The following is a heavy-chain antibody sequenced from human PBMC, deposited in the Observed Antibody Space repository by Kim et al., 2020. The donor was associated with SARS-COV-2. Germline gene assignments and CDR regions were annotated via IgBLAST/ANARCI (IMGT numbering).Heavy chain of an antibody. Sequence: GGSLRLSCAASGFTFSSYEMNWVRQAPGKGLEWVSYISSSGSTIYYADSVKGRFTISRDNAKNSLYLQMNSLRAEDTAVYYCARGIFSMYYYDSSGYYGWYFDYWGQGTLVTVSS. CDR3: ARGIFSMYYYDSSGYYGWYFDY. D-gene: IGHD3-22*01. J-gene: IGHJ4*02. CDR1: GFTFSSYE. V-gene: IGHV3-48*03. CDR2: ISSSGSTI.